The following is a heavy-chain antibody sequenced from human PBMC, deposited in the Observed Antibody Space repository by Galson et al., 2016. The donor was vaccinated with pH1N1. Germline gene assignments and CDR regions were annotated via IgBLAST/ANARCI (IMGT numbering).Heavy chain of an antibody. Sequence: SLRLSCAASGFTFTNYGMTWVRQAPGKGLDWVSYISNSGASTYYADSVKGRFTISRDNSKNTLYLQMNSLRVEDTAVYYCAKGWRWLDPWGQGTLVTVSS. CDR1: GFTFTNYG. J-gene: IGHJ5*02. CDR3: AKGWRWLDP. V-gene: IGHV3-23*01. D-gene: IGHD5-24*01. CDR2: ISNSGAST.